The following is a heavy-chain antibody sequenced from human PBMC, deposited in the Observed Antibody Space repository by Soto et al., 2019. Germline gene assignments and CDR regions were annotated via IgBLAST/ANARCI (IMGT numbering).Heavy chain of an antibody. V-gene: IGHV3-74*01. J-gene: IGHJ1*01. Sequence: EVQLVESGGGLVQPGGSLRLSCAASGFTFSSYWMHWVRQAPGKGLVWVSNINSAGTTTTYADSVKGPFTISRDNAKNTLYLQMNSLRAEDTDVYYCARGDATRVSTLGRHWGQGTLVIVSP. CDR3: ARGDATRVSTLGRH. CDR1: GFTFSSYW. D-gene: IGHD3-16*01. CDR2: INSAGTTT.